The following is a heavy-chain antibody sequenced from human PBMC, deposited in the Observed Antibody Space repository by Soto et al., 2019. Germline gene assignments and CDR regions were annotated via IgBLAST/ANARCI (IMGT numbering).Heavy chain of an antibody. CDR2: MNPNSGNT. D-gene: IGHD2-15*01. CDR3: ARSPGPHIVAGDWFDP. Sequence: ASVKVSCKASGYTFTSYDINWVRQATGQGLEWMGWMNPNSGNTGYAQKFQGRVTMTRNTSISTAYMELSSLRSEDTAVYYCARSPGPHIVAGDWFDPWGQGTLVTVSS. J-gene: IGHJ5*02. V-gene: IGHV1-8*01. CDR1: GYTFTSYD.